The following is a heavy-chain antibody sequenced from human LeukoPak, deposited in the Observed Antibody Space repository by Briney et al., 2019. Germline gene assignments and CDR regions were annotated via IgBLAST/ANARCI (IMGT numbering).Heavy chain of an antibody. CDR3: TREPIQLWLHNGMDV. J-gene: IGHJ6*02. Sequence: GGSLRLSCRASGFTFGDHAMRGVRQAPGKGREWVGFIRRKAYRGTTEYAASVQGRFTISRDDSISIAYLHINSLTPEDTAVYYCTREPIQLWLHNGMDVWCQGTTVTVSS. D-gene: IGHD6-19*01. CDR1: GFTFGDHA. CDR2: IRRKAYRGTT. V-gene: IGHV3-49*04.